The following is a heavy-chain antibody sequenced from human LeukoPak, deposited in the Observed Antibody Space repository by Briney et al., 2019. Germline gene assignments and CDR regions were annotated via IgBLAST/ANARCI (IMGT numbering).Heavy chain of an antibody. Sequence: ASVTVSCRASGYTFTSYDINWVRQAPGQGLEWMGWMNPNSGNTGYAQKFQGRVTMTRNTSISTAYMELSSLRSEDTAVYYCARGLYSSGWSNYWGQGTLVTVSS. J-gene: IGHJ4*02. V-gene: IGHV1-8*01. D-gene: IGHD6-19*01. CDR2: MNPNSGNT. CDR1: GYTFTSYD. CDR3: ARGLYSSGWSNY.